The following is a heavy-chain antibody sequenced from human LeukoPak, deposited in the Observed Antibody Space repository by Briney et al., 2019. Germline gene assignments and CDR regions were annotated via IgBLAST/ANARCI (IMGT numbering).Heavy chain of an antibody. CDR1: GGSISSYY. CDR3: ARGVYIAAAQYGY. Sequence: PSETLSLTCTVSGGSISSYYWSWIRQPPVKGLEWIGYIYYSGTTNYNPSLKSRVTISVDTSKNQFSLKLSSVTAADTAVYYCARGVYIAAAQYGYWGQGTLVTVSS. D-gene: IGHD6-13*01. V-gene: IGHV4-59*01. CDR2: IYYSGTT. J-gene: IGHJ4*02.